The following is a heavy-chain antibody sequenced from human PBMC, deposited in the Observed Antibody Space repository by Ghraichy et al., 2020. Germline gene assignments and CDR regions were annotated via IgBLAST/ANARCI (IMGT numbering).Heavy chain of an antibody. CDR3: ARGEHEEWLFIPYIWFYP. D-gene: IGHD3-3*01. V-gene: IGHV4-34*01. CDR2: SIHSGST. CDR1: GGSFSGSS. Sequence: SETLSLTCAVYGGSFSGSSLSWIRPHPGKGLEWIGESIHSGSTNYNLSLKSRVTISLDTSKNKFYLKLTSVTAADTAVYYCARGEHEEWLFIPYIWFYPWGQGTLVTVSS. J-gene: IGHJ5*02.